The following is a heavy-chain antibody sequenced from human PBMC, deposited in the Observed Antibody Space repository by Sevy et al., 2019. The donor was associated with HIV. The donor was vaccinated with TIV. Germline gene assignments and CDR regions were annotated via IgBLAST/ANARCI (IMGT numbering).Heavy chain of an antibody. CDR3: ARGGGSGSYYEGAFDI. CDR1: GFTFSSYS. J-gene: IGHJ3*02. V-gene: IGHV3-48*02. D-gene: IGHD1-26*01. Sequence: GGSLRLSCAASGFTFSSYSRNWVRQAPGKGLEWVSYISSSSSTIYYADSVKGRFTISRDNAKNSLYLQMNSLRDEDTAVYYCARGGGSGSYYEGAFDIWGQGTMVTVSS. CDR2: ISSSSSTI.